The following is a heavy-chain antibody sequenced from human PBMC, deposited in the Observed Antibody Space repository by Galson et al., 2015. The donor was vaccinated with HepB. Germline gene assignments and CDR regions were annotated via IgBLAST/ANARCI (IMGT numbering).Heavy chain of an antibody. Sequence: SVKVSCKASGSTFTYRYLHWVRQAPGQALEWMGWITPFNGNTNYAQKFQDRVTITRDRSMSTAYMELSSLRSEDTAMYYCARPQGGDYVWAFDIWGQGTMVTVSS. CDR1: GSTFTYRY. CDR2: ITPFNGNT. V-gene: IGHV1-45*02. J-gene: IGHJ3*02. CDR3: ARPQGGDYVWAFDI. D-gene: IGHD3-16*01.